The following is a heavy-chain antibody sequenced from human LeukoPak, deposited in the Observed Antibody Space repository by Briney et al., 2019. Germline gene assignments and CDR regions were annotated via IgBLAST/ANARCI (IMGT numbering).Heavy chain of an antibody. Sequence: SETLSLTCAVYGGSFSGYYWSWIRHPPGKGLEWIGEINHSGSTNYNPSLKSRVTISVDTSKNQFSLKLSSVTAADTAVYYCAVASGAVYMDVWGKGTTVTVSS. V-gene: IGHV4-34*01. CDR2: INHSGST. CDR3: AVASGAVYMDV. J-gene: IGHJ6*03. CDR1: GGSFSGYY. D-gene: IGHD2-15*01.